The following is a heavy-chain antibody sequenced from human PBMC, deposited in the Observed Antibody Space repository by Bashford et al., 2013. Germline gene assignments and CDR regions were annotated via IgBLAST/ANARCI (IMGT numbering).Heavy chain of an antibody. CDR3: ARPLVRGRSSSGFDD. J-gene: IGHJ4*02. CDR2: TDYSGSA. V-gene: IGHV4-39*01. Sequence: TVVWWASIISRRLLLGRGSASPPGRGLEWIASTDYSGSAYYNPSLKSRIALSVDTSKNQFSLKLSSVTAADTAVYYCARPLVRGRSSSGFDDWGQGTLVTVSS. D-gene: IGHD6-6*01. CDR1: WASIISRRLL.